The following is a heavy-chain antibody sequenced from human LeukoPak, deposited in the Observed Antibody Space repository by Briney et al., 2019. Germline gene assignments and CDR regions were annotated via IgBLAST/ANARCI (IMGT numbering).Heavy chain of an antibody. Sequence: GGSLRLSCAVSGFTFSNFWMRWVRQAPGRGLEWVANIHPEGNEKYHVESVKGRFITSRDNTKNLLFLQMNGLRVEDTAVYYCARGDDFSGDHWGQGTLVTVSS. J-gene: IGHJ4*02. D-gene: IGHD1-1*01. CDR2: IHPEGNEK. CDR1: GFTFSNFW. V-gene: IGHV3-7*04. CDR3: ARGDDFSGDH.